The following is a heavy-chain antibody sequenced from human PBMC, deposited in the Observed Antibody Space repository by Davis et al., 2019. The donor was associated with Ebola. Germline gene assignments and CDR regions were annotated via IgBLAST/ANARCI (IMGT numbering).Heavy chain of an antibody. CDR3: VRDTIEGATTFDY. CDR2: ISYDGSNK. J-gene: IGHJ4*02. Sequence: GESLKISCAASGFTFSSYGMHWVRQAPGKGLEWVAVISYDGSNKYYADSVKGRFTISRDNSKNTLYLQMNSLRAEDTAVYYCVRDTIEGATTFDYWGQGILVTVSS. CDR1: GFTFSSYG. D-gene: IGHD1-26*01. V-gene: IGHV3-30*12.